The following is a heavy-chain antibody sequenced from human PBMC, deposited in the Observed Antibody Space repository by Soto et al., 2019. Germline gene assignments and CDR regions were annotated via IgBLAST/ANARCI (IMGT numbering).Heavy chain of an antibody. CDR1: GGTFSSYT. CDR3: ATGRHHCSSTSCQYYYMDV. J-gene: IGHJ6*03. V-gene: IGHV1-69*02. Sequence: QVQLVQSGAEVKKPGSSVKVSCKASGGTFSSYTISWVRQAPGQGLEWMGRIIPILGIANYAQKFQGRVTITADKSTSTAYMELSSLRSEDTAVYYCATGRHHCSSTSCQYYYMDVCGKGTTVTVSS. CDR2: IIPILGIA. D-gene: IGHD2-2*01.